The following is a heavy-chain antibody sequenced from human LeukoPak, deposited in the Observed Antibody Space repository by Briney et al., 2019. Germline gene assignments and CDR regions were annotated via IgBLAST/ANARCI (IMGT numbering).Heavy chain of an antibody. CDR3: ARADYGDYVWYFDY. D-gene: IGHD4-17*01. CDR2: ISYDGSNK. J-gene: IGHJ4*02. CDR1: GFTFSSYA. Sequence: GGSLRLSCAASGFTFSSYAMHWVRQAPGKGLEWVAVISYDGSNKYYADSVKGRFTISRDNSKNTLYLQMNSLRAEDTAVYYCARADYGDYVWYFDYWGQGTLVTVSS. V-gene: IGHV3-30*04.